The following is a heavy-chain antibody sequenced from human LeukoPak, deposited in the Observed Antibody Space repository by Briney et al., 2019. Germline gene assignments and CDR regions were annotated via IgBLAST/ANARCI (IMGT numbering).Heavy chain of an antibody. CDR1: GGSFSGYY. D-gene: IGHD2-8*01. CDR3: ARRRFVRGPDVVNPFDY. V-gene: IGHV4-34*01. CDR2: INHSGST. J-gene: IGHJ4*02. Sequence: SETLSLTCAVYGGSFSGYYWSWIRQPPGKGLEWIGEINHSGSTNYNPSLKSRVTISVDTSKNQFSLKLSSVTAADTAVYYCARRRFVRGPDVVNPFDYWGQGTLVTVSS.